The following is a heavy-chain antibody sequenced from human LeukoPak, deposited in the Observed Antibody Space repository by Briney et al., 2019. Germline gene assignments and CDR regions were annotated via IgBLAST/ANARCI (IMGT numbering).Heavy chain of an antibody. D-gene: IGHD3-10*01. J-gene: IGHJ4*02. V-gene: IGHV4-31*02. CDR3: ARDCRGGMGGIDH. CDR2: IHYTGTT. CDR1: GGSISSGGYY. Sequence: PSETLSLTCTVSGGSISSGGYYWSWIRQHPGKGLEWIGYIHYTGTTYYSPSLKSRVTISVDTSKNHFSLQLTSVTAADTAIYFCARDCRGGMGGIDHWGQGSLVTVSS.